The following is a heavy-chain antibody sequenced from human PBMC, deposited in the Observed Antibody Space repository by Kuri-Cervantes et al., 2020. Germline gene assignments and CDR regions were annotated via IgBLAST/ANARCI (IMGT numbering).Heavy chain of an antibody. CDR1: GFTFSAYW. CDR2: INGDGSDT. D-gene: IGHD1-14*01. V-gene: IGHV3-74*01. J-gene: IGHJ4*02. CDR3: ARVPPDH. Sequence: GESLKISCAASGFTFSAYWMHWVRQIPGKGLDWVSRINGDGSDTTYADSVKGRLTISRDNAKNTLYLQMNSLRAEDTAVYYCARVPPDHWGQGTLVTVSS.